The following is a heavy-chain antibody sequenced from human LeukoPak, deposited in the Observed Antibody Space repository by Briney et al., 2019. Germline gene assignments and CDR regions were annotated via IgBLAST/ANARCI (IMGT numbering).Heavy chain of an antibody. CDR2: ISSDGSRT. Sequence: AGGSLRLSCAASAFTFSNQWMHWVRQAPGKGLVWVSDISSDGSRTFYADSVKVRFIISRDNAKNTVYLQMNSLRAEDTAVYYCVRDGMVIPYAFDIWGQGTMVTVSS. CDR3: VRDGMVIPYAFDI. V-gene: IGHV3-74*01. CDR1: AFTFSNQW. D-gene: IGHD2-21*01. J-gene: IGHJ3*02.